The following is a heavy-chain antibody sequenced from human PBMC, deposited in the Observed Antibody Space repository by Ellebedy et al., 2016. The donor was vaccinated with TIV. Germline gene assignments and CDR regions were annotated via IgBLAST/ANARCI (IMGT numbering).Heavy chain of an antibody. J-gene: IGHJ3*02. Sequence: SVKVSXXASGGTFSSYAISWVRQAPGQGLEWMGGIIPIFGTANYAQKFQGRVTITADESTSTAYMELSSLRSEDTAVYYCASCPFQRYSGYVAFDIWGQGTMVTVSS. CDR1: GGTFSSYA. V-gene: IGHV1-69*13. CDR3: ASCPFQRYSGYVAFDI. D-gene: IGHD5-12*01. CDR2: IIPIFGTA.